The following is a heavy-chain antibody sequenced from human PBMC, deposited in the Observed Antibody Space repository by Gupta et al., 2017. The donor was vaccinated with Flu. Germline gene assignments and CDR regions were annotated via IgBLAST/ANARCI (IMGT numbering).Heavy chain of an antibody. D-gene: IGHD5-12*01. V-gene: IGHV4-34*01. J-gene: IGHJ4*02. CDR2: INHSGST. Sequence: QPPGKGLEWIGEINHSGSTNYNPSLKSRVTISVDTSKNQFSLKLSSVTAADTAVYYCARGPRGYSGYGTSDYWGQGTLVTVSS. CDR3: ARGPRGYSGYGTSDY.